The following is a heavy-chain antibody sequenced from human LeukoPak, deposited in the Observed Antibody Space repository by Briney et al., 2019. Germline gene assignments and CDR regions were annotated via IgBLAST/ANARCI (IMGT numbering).Heavy chain of an antibody. CDR2: TYYRSKWYN. CDR3: AKVPDYYDFGMDG. Sequence: SQTLSLTCAISGDSVSSNRVAWNWIRQSPSRGLEWLGRTYYRSKWYNDYAVFVKSRITINPDTSKNQFSLQLNSVTLEDTAVYFCAKVPDYYDFGMDGWGQGTTVTVSS. J-gene: IGHJ6*02. V-gene: IGHV6-1*01. CDR1: GDSVSSNRVA. D-gene: IGHD3-10*01.